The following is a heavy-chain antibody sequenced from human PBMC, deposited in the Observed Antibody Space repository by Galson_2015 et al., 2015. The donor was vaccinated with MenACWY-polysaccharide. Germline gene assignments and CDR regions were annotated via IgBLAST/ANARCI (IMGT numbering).Heavy chain of an antibody. CDR3: TRGYHGDYDDY. J-gene: IGHJ4*02. Sequence: SVKVSCKASGYTFTNYAIHWVRQAPGQRLEGMGWINAGNDNTKYSQKFQGRVTITRDTSASTAYMELSSLRSEDTAVYYCTRGYHGDYDDYWGQGTLVTVSS. D-gene: IGHD2-2*01. CDR1: GYTFTNYA. V-gene: IGHV1-3*01. CDR2: INAGNDNT.